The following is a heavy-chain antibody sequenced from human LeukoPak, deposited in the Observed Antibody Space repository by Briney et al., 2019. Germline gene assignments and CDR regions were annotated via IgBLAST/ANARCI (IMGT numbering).Heavy chain of an antibody. CDR3: ARDERRKAFDI. V-gene: IGHV1-46*01. D-gene: IGHD1-1*01. J-gene: IGHJ3*02. Sequence: ASVKVSCKASGYTFTSYYMHWVRQAPGQGLEWMGIINPSGGSTSYAQKFQGRVTMARDTSTSTVYMELSSLRSEDTAVYYCARDERRKAFDIWGQGTMVTVSS. CDR1: GYTFTSYY. CDR2: INPSGGST.